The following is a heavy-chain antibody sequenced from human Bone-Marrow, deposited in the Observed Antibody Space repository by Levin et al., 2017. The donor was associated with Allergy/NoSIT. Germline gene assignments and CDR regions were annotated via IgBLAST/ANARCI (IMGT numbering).Heavy chain of an antibody. CDR2: ISGSGGST. D-gene: IGHD4-17*01. Sequence: PGGSLRLSCAASGFTFSSYAMSWVRQAPGKGLEWVSAISGSGGSTYYADSVKGRFTISRDNSKNTLYLQMNSLRAEDTAVYYCAKGGDYATPPSWYFDLWGRGTLVTVSS. V-gene: IGHV3-23*01. CDR1: GFTFSSYA. CDR3: AKGGDYATPPSWYFDL. J-gene: IGHJ2*01.